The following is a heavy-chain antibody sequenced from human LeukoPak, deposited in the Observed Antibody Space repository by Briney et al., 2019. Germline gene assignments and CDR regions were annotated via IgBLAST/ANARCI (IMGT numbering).Heavy chain of an antibody. V-gene: IGHV4-38-2*02. J-gene: IGHJ5*02. D-gene: IGHD3/OR15-3a*01. CDR1: GYSISSGYY. CDR2: IYHSGST. CDR3: AREGLESDWFDP. Sequence: SETLSLTCTVSGYSISSGYYWGWIRQPPGKGLEWIGSIYHSGSTYYNPSLKSRVTISVDTSKNQFSLKLSSVTAADTAVYYCAREGLESDWFDPWGQGTLVTVSS.